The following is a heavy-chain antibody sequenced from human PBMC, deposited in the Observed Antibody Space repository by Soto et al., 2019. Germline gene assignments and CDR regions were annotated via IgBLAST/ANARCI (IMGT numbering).Heavy chain of an antibody. CDR1: GYTFTSYG. V-gene: IGHV1-18*01. CDR3: ESRSGTCPYYFDY. CDR2: ISTYNGNT. Sequence: HVPLVQSGTEVKKPGASVKVSCKVSGYTFTSYGMSWMRHAPGQGLEWMGWISTYNGNTNYAQNLQGRVSMTTDTSTSTAYMVLRSLRSDGTAVYYWESRSGTCPYYFDYWGQGTLVTVSS. D-gene: IGHD1-26*01. J-gene: IGHJ4*02.